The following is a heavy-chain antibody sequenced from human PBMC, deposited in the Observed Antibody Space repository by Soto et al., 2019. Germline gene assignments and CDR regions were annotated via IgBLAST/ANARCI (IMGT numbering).Heavy chain of an antibody. CDR2: ISYDGSNK. V-gene: IGHV3-30*04. J-gene: IGHJ6*02. CDR3: ARDHPVAVQPQVPPYYYYGMDV. Sequence: GGSLRLSCAASGFTFSSYAMHWVRQAPGKGLEWVAFISYDGSNKYYADSVKGRFTISRDNSKNTLYLQMNSLRAEDTAVYYCARDHPVAVQPQVPPYYYYGMDVWGQGTTVTVSS. CDR1: GFTFSSYA. D-gene: IGHD6-19*01.